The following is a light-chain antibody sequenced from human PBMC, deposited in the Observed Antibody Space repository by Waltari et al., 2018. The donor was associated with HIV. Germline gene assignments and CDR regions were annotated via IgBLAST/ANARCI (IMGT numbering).Light chain of an antibody. Sequence: DIVMTQSPDSLAVSLGERATINSQSRHTALHTSSNKNSLVWYQQKPGQPPKLLIYWASTREPGVPDRFSGSGSGTDFTLTISSLQAEDVAVYYCQQHNSPPYTFGQGTKLEIK. CDR2: WAS. CDR1: HTALHTSSNKNS. J-gene: IGKJ2*01. V-gene: IGKV4-1*01. CDR3: QQHNSPPYT.